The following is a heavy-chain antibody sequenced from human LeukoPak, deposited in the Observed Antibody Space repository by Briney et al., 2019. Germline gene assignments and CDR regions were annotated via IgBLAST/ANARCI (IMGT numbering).Heavy chain of an antibody. Sequence: PGRSPTLSCAASGFTFSGYSMHWVRQAPGKGLVWVSRINSDGGSTTYADSVKGRFTISRDNAKNTLYLQMNSLRAEDTGVYYCARIAGHSRTWYDGDYWGEGKLVSVSS. J-gene: IGHJ4*02. CDR3: ARIAGHSRTWYDGDY. CDR1: GFTFSGYS. D-gene: IGHD6-13*01. CDR2: INSDGGST. V-gene: IGHV3-74*01.